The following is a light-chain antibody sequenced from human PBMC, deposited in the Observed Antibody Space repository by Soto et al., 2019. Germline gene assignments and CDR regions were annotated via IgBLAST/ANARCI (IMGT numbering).Light chain of an antibody. V-gene: IGLV2-14*01. Sequence: QSAPTQPASVSGSPGQSITISCTGTSSDVGGYNYVSWYQQHPGKAPKLMIYEVSNRPSGVSNRFSGSKSGNTASLTISGLQAEDEADYYCSSYTSSSIDYVFGTGTKLIVL. CDR1: SSDVGGYNY. J-gene: IGLJ1*01. CDR2: EVS. CDR3: SSYTSSSIDYV.